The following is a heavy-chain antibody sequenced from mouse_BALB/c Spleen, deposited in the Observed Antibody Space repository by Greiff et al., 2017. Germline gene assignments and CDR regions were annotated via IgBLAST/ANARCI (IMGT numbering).Heavy chain of an antibody. CDR3: ASAYDGSPRLAY. CDR1: GFNIKDTY. D-gene: IGHD1-1*01. J-gene: IGHJ3*01. CDR2: IDPANGNT. Sequence: VQLQQSGAELVQPGASVKLSCTASGFNIKDTYMHWVKQRPEQGLEWIGRIDPANGNTKYDPKFQGKATITADTSSNTAYLQLSSLTSEDTAVYYCASAYDGSPRLAYWGQGTLVTVSA. V-gene: IGHV14-3*02.